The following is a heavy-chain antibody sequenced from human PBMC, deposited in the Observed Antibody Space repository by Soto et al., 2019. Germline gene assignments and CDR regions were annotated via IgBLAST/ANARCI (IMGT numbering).Heavy chain of an antibody. CDR1: GFTFSSYG. Sequence: QVQLVESGGGVVQPGRSLRLSCAASGFTFSSYGMHWVRQAPGKGLEWVAVISYDGSNKYYADSVKGRFTISRDNSKNTLYLQMNSLRAEDTAVYYCAKDQRIVVVVAALVYWGQGTLVTVSS. J-gene: IGHJ4*02. V-gene: IGHV3-30*18. CDR2: ISYDGSNK. D-gene: IGHD2-15*01. CDR3: AKDQRIVVVVAALVY.